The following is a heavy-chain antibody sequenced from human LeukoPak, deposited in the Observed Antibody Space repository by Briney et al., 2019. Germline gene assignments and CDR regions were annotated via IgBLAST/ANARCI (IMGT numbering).Heavy chain of an antibody. CDR2: IIPILGIA. CDR1: GGTFSSYA. Sequence: ASVKVSCKASGGTFSSYAISWVRQAPGQGLEWMGRIIPILGIANYAQKFQGRVTITADKSTSTAYMELSSLRSEDTAVYYCARKYGGNPSLHYYYGMDVWGQGATVTVSS. CDR3: ARKYGGNPSLHYYYGMDV. J-gene: IGHJ6*02. D-gene: IGHD4-23*01. V-gene: IGHV1-69*04.